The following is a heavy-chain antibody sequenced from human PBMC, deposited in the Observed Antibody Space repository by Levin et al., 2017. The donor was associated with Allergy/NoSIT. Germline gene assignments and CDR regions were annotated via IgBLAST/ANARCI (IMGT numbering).Heavy chain of an antibody. CDR3: ATRAARSVSGSAYFDY. CDR2: MNPNSGNT. V-gene: IGHV1-8*01. D-gene: IGHD1-26*01. CDR1: GYTFTSYD. J-gene: IGHJ4*02. Sequence: ASVKVSCKASGYTFTSYDINWVRQATGQGLEWMGWMNPNSGNTGYAQKFQGRVTMTRNTSISTAYMELSRLRSEDTAVYYCATRAARSVSGSAYFDYWGQGTLVTVSS.